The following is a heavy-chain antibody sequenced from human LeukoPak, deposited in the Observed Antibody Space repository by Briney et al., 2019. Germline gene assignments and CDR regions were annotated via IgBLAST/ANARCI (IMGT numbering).Heavy chain of an antibody. J-gene: IGHJ6*03. CDR3: ARAIGIAPYYYYYYMDV. V-gene: IGHV1-2*06. Sequence: ASVKVSCNASGYTFTGNYMHWVRQAPGQGLEWMGRINPNSGGTNYAQKFQGRVTMTRDTSISTAYMELSRLRSDDTAVYYCARAIGIAPYYYYYYMDVWGKGTTVTVSS. D-gene: IGHD6-13*01. CDR1: GYTFTGNY. CDR2: INPNSGGT.